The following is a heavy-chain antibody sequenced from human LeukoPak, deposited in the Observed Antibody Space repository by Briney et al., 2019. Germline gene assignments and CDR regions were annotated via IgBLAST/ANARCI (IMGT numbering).Heavy chain of an antibody. J-gene: IGHJ5*02. CDR3: ARESRTDKWFDP. D-gene: IGHD2-2*01. CDR1: GYTLTDYY. Sequence: ASVKVSCKASGYTLTDYYMHWVRQAPGQGLEWMGWINPNSGGTKFAQRFVGRVTMIRDTSINTAYMQWSSLTSDDTGVYYCARESRTDKWFDPWGQGTLVTVSS. V-gene: IGHV1-2*02. CDR2: INPNSGGT.